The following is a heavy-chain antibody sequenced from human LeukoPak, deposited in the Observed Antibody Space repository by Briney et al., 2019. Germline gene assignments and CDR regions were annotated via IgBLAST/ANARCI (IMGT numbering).Heavy chain of an antibody. V-gene: IGHV3-9*01. CDR2: ISWNSASI. CDR1: GFIFDDYA. Sequence: PGGSLRLSCGTSGFIFDDYAMHWVRQAPGKGLEWVSGISWNSASIGYADSVKGRFTISRDNAKNSLDLLMNSLRVEGTALYYCIKDGGEMHDAFDMWGQGTMVIVSS. D-gene: IGHD3-10*01. CDR3: IKDGGEMHDAFDM. J-gene: IGHJ3*02.